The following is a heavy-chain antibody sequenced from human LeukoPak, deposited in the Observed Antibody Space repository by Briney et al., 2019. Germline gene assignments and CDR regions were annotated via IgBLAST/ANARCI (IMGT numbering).Heavy chain of an antibody. J-gene: IGHJ3*02. CDR1: GFTFSSYS. CDR3: DSYGGPDAFDI. V-gene: IGHV3-21*01. CDR2: ISSSSSYI. D-gene: IGHD5-18*01. Sequence: TGGSLRLSCAASGFTFSSYSMNWVRQAPGKGLEWVSSISSSSSYIYYADSVKGRFTISRDNAKNSLYLQMNSLRAEDTAVYYCDSYGGPDAFDIWGQGTMVTVSS.